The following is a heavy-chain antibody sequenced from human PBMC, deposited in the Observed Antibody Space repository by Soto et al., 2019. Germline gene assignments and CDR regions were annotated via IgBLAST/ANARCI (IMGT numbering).Heavy chain of an antibody. CDR3: AGEAVAGSIGWFDP. CDR1: GGSISSYY. D-gene: IGHD6-19*01. J-gene: IGHJ5*02. V-gene: IGHV4-59*01. CDR2: IYYSGST. Sequence: SETLSLTCTVSGGSISSYYWSWIRQPPGKGLEWIGYIYYSGSTNYNPSLKSRVTISVDTSKNQFSLKLSSVTAADTAVYYCAGEAVAGSIGWFDPWGQGTLVTVSS.